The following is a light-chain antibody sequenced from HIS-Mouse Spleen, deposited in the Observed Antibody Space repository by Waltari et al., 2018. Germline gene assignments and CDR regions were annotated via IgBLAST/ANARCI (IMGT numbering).Light chain of an antibody. Sequence: EIVMTQSPATLSVSPGERATLSCRASRSVSTNLAWYQQNPGQAPRLLIYGASTRATGIPARFSGSGSGTEFTLTISSLQSEDFAVYYCQQDNNWPPLTFGGGTKVEIK. CDR1: RSVSTN. J-gene: IGKJ4*01. V-gene: IGKV3-15*01. CDR3: QQDNNWPPLT. CDR2: GAS.